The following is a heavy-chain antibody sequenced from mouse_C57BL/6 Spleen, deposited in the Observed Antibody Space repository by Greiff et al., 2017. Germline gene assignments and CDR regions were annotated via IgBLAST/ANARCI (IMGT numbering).Heavy chain of an antibody. J-gene: IGHJ3*01. D-gene: IGHD4-1*01. CDR2: IDPSDSYT. CDR3: ASPSSGRGFAY. CDR1: GYTFTSYW. Sequence: QVQLQQPGAELVMPGASVKLSCKASGYTFTSYWMHWVKQRPGQGLEWIGEIDPSDSYTNYNQQFKGKSTVTGDKSSSTAYMQLSRLRAEDAAVYYCASPSSGRGFAYGGQGTLVTVSA. V-gene: IGHV1-69*01.